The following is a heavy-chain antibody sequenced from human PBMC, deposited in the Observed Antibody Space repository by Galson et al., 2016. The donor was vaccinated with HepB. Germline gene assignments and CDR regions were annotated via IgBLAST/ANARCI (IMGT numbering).Heavy chain of an antibody. CDR2: IYPDDAIT. D-gene: IGHD6-13*01. CDR3: ARSVSSTWFDY. J-gene: IGHJ4*02. Sequence: QSGAEVKKPGESLRISCKGSGYSFSIYWIAWVRQMPGRGLEWMGIIYPDDAITRYSPSFQGQVTISADKSLSTAYLQWSSLKASDTAMYYCARSVSSTWFDYWGQGTLVTVSS. V-gene: IGHV5-51*01. CDR1: GYSFSIYW.